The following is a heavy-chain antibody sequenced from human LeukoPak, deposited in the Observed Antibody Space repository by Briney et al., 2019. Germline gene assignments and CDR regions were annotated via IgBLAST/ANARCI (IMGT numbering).Heavy chain of an antibody. Sequence: GGSLRLSCAASGFTVSSNYMSWVRQAPGKGLEWVSVIYSGGSTYYADSVKGRFTISRDNSKNTLYLQMNSLRAEDTAVYYCARSYSGTYHVDYWGQGTLVTVSS. V-gene: IGHV3-66*01. J-gene: IGHJ4*02. D-gene: IGHD1-26*01. CDR3: ARSYSGTYHVDY. CDR1: GFTVSSNY. CDR2: IYSGGST.